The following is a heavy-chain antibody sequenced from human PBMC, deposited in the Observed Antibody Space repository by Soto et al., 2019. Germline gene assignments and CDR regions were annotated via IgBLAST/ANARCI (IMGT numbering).Heavy chain of an antibody. J-gene: IGHJ4*02. CDR2: ISDSGENT. V-gene: IGHV3-23*01. Sequence: EVQLLESGGTLVQPGGSLRLSCAASGFIFSNYALSWVRQAPGKGLEWVSSISDSGENTYYAGSVKGRFTISKDNTKNTLYLQMNSLRVEDTAVYYCAKDWSSGSHFWGQGTLVTVSS. D-gene: IGHD1-26*01. CDR1: GFIFSNYA. CDR3: AKDWSSGSHF.